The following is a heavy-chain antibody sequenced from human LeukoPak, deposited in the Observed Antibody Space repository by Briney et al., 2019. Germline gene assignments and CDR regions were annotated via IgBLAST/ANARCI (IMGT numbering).Heavy chain of an antibody. J-gene: IGHJ3*02. D-gene: IGHD6-19*01. CDR3: ARPETQYSSGLDGFDI. Sequence: GGSLRLSCAASGFTFSTYWMHWVRQAPGRGLVWVSRIDSDGSRTTYANSVKGRFTISRDNAKNTLYLQMNSLRTEDTAVYYCARPETQYSSGLDGFDIWGQGTMVTVSS. CDR2: IDSDGSRT. CDR1: GFTFSTYW. V-gene: IGHV3-74*01.